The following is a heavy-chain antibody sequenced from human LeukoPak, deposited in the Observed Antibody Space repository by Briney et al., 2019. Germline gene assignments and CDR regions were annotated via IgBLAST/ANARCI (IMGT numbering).Heavy chain of an antibody. J-gene: IGHJ4*02. Sequence: GGSLRLSCAASGFTFSSYSMNWVRQAPGKGLEWVSYISSSSSTIYYADSVKGRFTISRDNAKNSLYLQMNSLRAEDTAVYYCARDPEGICSSTSCYGPYFDYWGQGTLVTVSS. D-gene: IGHD2-2*01. CDR2: ISSSSSTI. V-gene: IGHV3-48*04. CDR3: ARDPEGICSSTSCYGPYFDY. CDR1: GFTFSSYS.